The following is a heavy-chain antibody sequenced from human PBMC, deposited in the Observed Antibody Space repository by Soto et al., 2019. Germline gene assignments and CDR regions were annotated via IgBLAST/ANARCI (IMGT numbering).Heavy chain of an antibody. CDR3: TRSPGTGPEP. V-gene: IGHV3-73*01. CDR2: IRSKANSYAT. D-gene: IGHD1-1*01. CDR1: GFTFSGSA. Sequence: GSLRLSCAASGFTFSGSAMHWVRQASGKGLEWVGRIRSKANSYATAYAASVKGRFTISRDDSKNTAYLQMNSLKTEDTAVYYCTRSPGTGPEPWGQGTLVTVSS. J-gene: IGHJ5*02.